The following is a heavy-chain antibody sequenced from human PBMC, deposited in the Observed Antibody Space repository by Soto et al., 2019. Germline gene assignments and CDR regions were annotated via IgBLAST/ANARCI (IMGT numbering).Heavy chain of an antibody. J-gene: IGHJ4*02. CDR1: GYTLTELS. CDR2: FDPEDGET. D-gene: IGHD3-3*01. Sequence: ASVKVSCKVSGYTLTELSMHWVRQAPGKGLEWMGGFDPEDGETIYAQKFQGRVTMTEDTSTDTACMELSSLRSEDTAVYYCATFLEWLRGSSYGLDYWGQGTLVTVSS. CDR3: ATFLEWLRGSSYGLDY. V-gene: IGHV1-24*01.